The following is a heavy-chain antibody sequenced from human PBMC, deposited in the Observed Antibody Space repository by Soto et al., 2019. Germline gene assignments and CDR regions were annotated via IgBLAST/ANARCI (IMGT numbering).Heavy chain of an antibody. J-gene: IGHJ6*02. CDR2: IIPIFPTP. D-gene: IGHD3-10*01. V-gene: IGHV1-69*05. CDR3: ARDKVRQQLGGNYYYGIDV. Sequence: QVQLVQSGAEVKKPGSSVTVSCKAACGTFGNSAISWVRQAPGQGLEWMGGIIPIFPTPDYAKKVQGRVTITTDESTTTAQMEWKSLGSEETAVYYCARDKVRQQLGGNYYYGIDVWGQGTTVNVPS. CDR1: CGTFGNSA.